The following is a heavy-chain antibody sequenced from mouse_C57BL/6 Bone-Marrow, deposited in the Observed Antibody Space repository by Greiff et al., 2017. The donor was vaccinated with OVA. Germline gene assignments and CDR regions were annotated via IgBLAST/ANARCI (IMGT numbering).Heavy chain of an antibody. CDR1: GFTFSSYA. CDR2: ISDGGSYT. Sequence: EVQGVESGGGLVKPGGSLKLSCAASGFTFSSYAMSWVRQTPEKRLEWVATISDGGSYTYYPDNVKGRFTISRDNAKNNLYLQMSHLKSEDTAMYYCARGTLFAYWGQGTLVTVSA. V-gene: IGHV5-4*01. CDR3: ARGTLFAY. J-gene: IGHJ3*01.